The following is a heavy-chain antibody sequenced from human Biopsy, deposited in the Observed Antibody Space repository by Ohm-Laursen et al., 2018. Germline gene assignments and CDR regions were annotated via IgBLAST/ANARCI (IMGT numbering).Heavy chain of an antibody. V-gene: IGHV4-4*09. CDR1: GVSITAYY. CDR2: IHHSWST. CDR3: ARMDCSGGSCHYYSYGMDV. Sequence: SETLSLTCTVSGVSITAYYWSWIRQPPGKGLECIGNIHHSWSTNYNPSLKSRLTISVDTSKNQFSLKLSSVTAADTAVYYCARMDCSGGSCHYYSYGMDVWGQGTAVTVSS. J-gene: IGHJ6*02. D-gene: IGHD2-15*01.